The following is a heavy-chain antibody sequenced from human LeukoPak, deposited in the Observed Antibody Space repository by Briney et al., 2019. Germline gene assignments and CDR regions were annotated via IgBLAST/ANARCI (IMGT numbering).Heavy chain of an antibody. CDR1: GGSISSGDYY. CDR3: ARVDEELLYAFDI. D-gene: IGHD1-26*01. J-gene: IGHJ3*02. V-gene: IGHV4-30-4*01. Sequence: SETLSLTCTVSGGSISSGDYYWSWIRQPPGKDLEWIGYIYYSGSTYYNPSLKSRVTISVDTSKNQFSLKLSSVTAADTAVYYCARVDEELLYAFDIWGQGTMVTVSS. CDR2: IYYSGST.